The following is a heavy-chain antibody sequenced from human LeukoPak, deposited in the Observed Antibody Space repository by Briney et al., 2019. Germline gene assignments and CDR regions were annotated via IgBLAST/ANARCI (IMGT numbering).Heavy chain of an antibody. CDR2: IYYSGST. CDR1: GGSISSYY. J-gene: IGHJ5*02. V-gene: IGHV4-59*01. Sequence: NASETLSLTCTVSGGSISSYYWSWVRQPPGRGLEWIGYIYYSGSTNYNPSLKSRVTISVDTSKDQFSLKLSSVTAADTAVCYCARSGPLSIDGYNWREANWFDPWGQGTLVTVSS. D-gene: IGHD5-24*01. CDR3: ARSGPLSIDGYNWREANWFDP.